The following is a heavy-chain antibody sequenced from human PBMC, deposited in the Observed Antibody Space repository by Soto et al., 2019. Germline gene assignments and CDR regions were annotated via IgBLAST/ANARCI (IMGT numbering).Heavy chain of an antibody. D-gene: IGHD6-19*01. V-gene: IGHV3-30*18. Sequence: QVQLVELGGGGVQPGGSLRLSCEASGFTFSSNGMHWVRQVPGKGLEGVAVISYDGRNKYYADSLKGRFTISRDNSRNTLYLQMSSLRAEDTAVYYCVKDGSSGWPYYYGMDVWGQGTTVTVSS. CDR2: ISYDGRNK. CDR3: VKDGSSGWPYYYGMDV. J-gene: IGHJ6*02. CDR1: GFTFSSNG.